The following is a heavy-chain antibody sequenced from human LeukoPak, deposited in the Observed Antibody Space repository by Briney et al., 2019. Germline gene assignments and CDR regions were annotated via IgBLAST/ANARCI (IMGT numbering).Heavy chain of an antibody. D-gene: IGHD5-12*01. CDR3: ASSRGYTYYYYMDV. Sequence: PGGSLSLSCAASGFTFDDYGMSWVRQAPGKGLEWVSGINWNGGSTGYADSVKGRFTISRDNAKNSLYLQMNSLRAEDTALYYCASSRGYTYYYYMDVWGKGTTVTVSS. CDR2: INWNGGST. V-gene: IGHV3-20*04. CDR1: GFTFDDYG. J-gene: IGHJ6*03.